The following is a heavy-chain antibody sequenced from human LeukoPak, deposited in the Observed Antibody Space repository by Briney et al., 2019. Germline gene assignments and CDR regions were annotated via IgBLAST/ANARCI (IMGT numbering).Heavy chain of an antibody. V-gene: IGHV1-46*01. Sequence: ASVKVSCKASGYTFTSYLIHWVRQAPGQGLEWVGRVNPNDGSTIYAQRFQGRVTMTRDTSTNTVYLELTSLRSEDTAVYYCAKEREGTYYFDHWGQGTLVTVSS. D-gene: IGHD1-26*01. J-gene: IGHJ4*02. CDR1: GYTFTSYL. CDR2: VNPNDGST. CDR3: AKEREGTYYFDH.